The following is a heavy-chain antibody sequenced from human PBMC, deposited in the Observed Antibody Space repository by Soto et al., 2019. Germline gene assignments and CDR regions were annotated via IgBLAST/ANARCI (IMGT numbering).Heavy chain of an antibody. CDR2: IWYDGSNK. J-gene: IGHJ4*02. CDR3: ARGLWLSGNIDY. Sequence: GGSLRLSCAASGFTFSSYGMHWVRQAPGKGLEWVAVIWYDGSNKYYADSVKGRFTISRDNSKNTLYLQMNSLRAEDTAVYYCARGLWLSGNIDYSGQGTLVTVST. D-gene: IGHD5-18*01. CDR1: GFTFSSYG. V-gene: IGHV3-33*01.